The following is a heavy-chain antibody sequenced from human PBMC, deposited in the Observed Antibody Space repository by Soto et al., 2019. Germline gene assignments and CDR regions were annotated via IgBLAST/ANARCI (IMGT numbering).Heavy chain of an antibody. V-gene: IGHV1-18*01. CDR2: ISPYDDNT. CDR3: ARGGYYDSSGSRNYHYYGMDA. CDR1: GYTFNSYG. J-gene: IGHJ6*02. Sequence: QVQLVQSGTEVKKPGASVKVSCKASGYTFNSYGISWVPQAPGQGLEWMGWISPYDDNTNYAQNLQGRVTMTTDTSTRTAYMELRSLRSDDTAVYYCARGGYYDSSGSRNYHYYGMDAWGQGTTVTVS. D-gene: IGHD3-22*01.